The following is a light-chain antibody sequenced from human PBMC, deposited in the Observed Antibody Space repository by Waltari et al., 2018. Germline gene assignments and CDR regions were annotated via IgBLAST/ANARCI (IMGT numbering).Light chain of an antibody. V-gene: IGKV1-16*02. Sequence: DIQMTQSPSSLSASVGDRVTITCRASQGISNYLAWFQQKPGKAPKSLIYAASSLQSGVPPNSSAVGSGPDSTLTITSLQPEDFPPYSCQQYNIYPITSGQGTRLRLN. CDR1: QGISNY. CDR2: AAS. CDR3: QQYNIYPIT. J-gene: IGKJ5*01.